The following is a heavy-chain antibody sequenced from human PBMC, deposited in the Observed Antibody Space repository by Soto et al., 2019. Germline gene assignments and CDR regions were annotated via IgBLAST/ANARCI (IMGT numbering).Heavy chain of an antibody. J-gene: IGHJ6*02. CDR1: GGSISSSSYY. CDR3: ARDKREKFFCWETAMRPRRYSYYYGMDV. CDR2: IYNSGST. D-gene: IGHD5-18*01. V-gene: IGHV4-39*07. Sequence: SETLSLTCTVSGGSISSSSYYWGWIRQPPGKRLKWIGSIYNSGSTYYNPSLKSRVTLSVDTSKHQFSLQLSSVTAADPAVYYCARDKREKFFCWETAMRPRRYSYYYGMDVWGRGTTVTVSS.